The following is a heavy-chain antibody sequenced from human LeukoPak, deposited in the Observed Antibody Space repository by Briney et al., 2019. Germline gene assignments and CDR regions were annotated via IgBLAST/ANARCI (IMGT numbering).Heavy chain of an antibody. J-gene: IGHJ4*02. CDR1: GFTLGTFW. V-gene: IGHV3-7*01. D-gene: IGHD3-10*01. CDR3: ARDHYGYLDY. CDR2: IKPDGSEK. Sequence: TGGSLRLSCAASGFTLGTFWMTWVRQTPGKGLEWVANIKPDGSEKNYVDSVKGRFTISRDNAKNSLYLQMSGLRFEDTAVYYCARDHYGYLDYWGQGTLVTVSS.